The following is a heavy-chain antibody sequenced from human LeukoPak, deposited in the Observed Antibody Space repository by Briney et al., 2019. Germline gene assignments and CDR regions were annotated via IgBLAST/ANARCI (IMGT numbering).Heavy chain of an antibody. V-gene: IGHV3-23*01. CDR1: GFTFSSYA. CDR3: AKDRPPLYIVGAYFDY. CDR2: ISGSGGST. J-gene: IGHJ4*02. D-gene: IGHD1-26*01. Sequence: GGSLRLSCAASGFTFSSYAMSWDRQAPGKGLEWVSAISGSGGSTYYADSVKGRFTISRDNSKNTLYLQMNSLRAEDTAVYYCAKDRPPLYIVGAYFDYWGQGTLVTVSS.